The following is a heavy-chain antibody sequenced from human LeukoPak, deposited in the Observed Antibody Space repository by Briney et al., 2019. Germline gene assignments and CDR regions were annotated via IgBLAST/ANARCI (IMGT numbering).Heavy chain of an antibody. Sequence: GGSLRLSCAVSGYPFSDHYIDWVGRAQGRGLGWFGQTRNKATNYGTDYAASVKGRFTISRDDSRNSVYLQMNSLKIEDTAVYYCARWRSGSCSDWGQGTVVTVSS. V-gene: IGHV3-72*01. CDR2: TRNKATNYGT. CDR3: ARWRSGSCSD. J-gene: IGHJ4*02. D-gene: IGHD2-15*01. CDR1: GYPFSDHY.